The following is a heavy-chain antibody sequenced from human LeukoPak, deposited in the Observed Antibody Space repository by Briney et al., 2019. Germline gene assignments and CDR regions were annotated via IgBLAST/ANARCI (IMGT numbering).Heavy chain of an antibody. D-gene: IGHD1-26*01. V-gene: IGHV1-18*01. CDR1: SYTFTRYG. CDR3: ARSGRGTYYYFDL. J-gene: IGHJ4*02. CDR2: ISGYNGNT. Sequence: ASVKVSCKASSYTFTRYGISWVRQAPGQGLEWMGWISGYNGNTNYAQKLQGRVSMTADTSTSTAYMELRSLRSDDTAVYYCARSGRGTYYYFDLWGQGTLVTVSS.